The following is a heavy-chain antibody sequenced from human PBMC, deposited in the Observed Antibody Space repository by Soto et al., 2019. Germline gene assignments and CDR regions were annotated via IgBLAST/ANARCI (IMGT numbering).Heavy chain of an antibody. CDR2: ISDSGGST. Sequence: EVQLLESGGGLVQPGGSLRLSGAASGFTFSSFGMNWVRQAPGKGLQWVSLISDSGGSTYHADSVKGRFTISRDNSKNALYLQMHSLRAEDTAVYYCAKAATITTLYNFDFWGQGTLVTVSS. CDR1: GFTFSSFG. J-gene: IGHJ4*02. CDR3: AKAATITTLYNFDF. D-gene: IGHD4-4*01. V-gene: IGHV3-23*01.